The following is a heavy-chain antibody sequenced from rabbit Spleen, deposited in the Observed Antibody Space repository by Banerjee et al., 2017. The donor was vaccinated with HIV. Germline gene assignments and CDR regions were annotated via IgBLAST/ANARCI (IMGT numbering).Heavy chain of an antibody. CDR3: ARDPYNGWLGYGDL. CDR2: IYVDGTLKM. J-gene: IGHJ4*01. V-gene: IGHV1S45*01. D-gene: IGHD3-1*01. CDR1: GFDFSSAYD. Sequence: QEQLVESGGGLVKPGASLTLTCTASGFDFSSAYDMFWVRQAPGKGLEWIACIYVDGTLKMKYANWAKGRFTISKTSSTTVTLQMTSLTVADTATYFCARDPYNGWLGYGDLWGPGTLVTVS.